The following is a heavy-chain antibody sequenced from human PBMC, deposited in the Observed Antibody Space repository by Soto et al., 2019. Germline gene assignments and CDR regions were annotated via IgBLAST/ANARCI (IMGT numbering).Heavy chain of an antibody. Sequence: QLQLQESGSGLVKPSQTLSLICAVSGGSISSGGYSWSWLRQPPGKGLEWIGYIYHSGRTYFNPSTKSRVNISVDRSKNQFSLKMSSVTAAATAVYYCASNRGGYSGFDYYYWGQGTLVTVSS. CDR2: IYHSGRT. J-gene: IGHJ4*02. CDR3: ASNRGGYSGFDYYY. D-gene: IGHD5-12*01. V-gene: IGHV4-30-2*01. CDR1: GGSISSGGYS.